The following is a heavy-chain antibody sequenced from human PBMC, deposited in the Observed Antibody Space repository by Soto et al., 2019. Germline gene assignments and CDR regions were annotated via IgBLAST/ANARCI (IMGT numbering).Heavy chain of an antibody. J-gene: IGHJ6*04. CDR2: ISYDGSNK. D-gene: IGHD3-10*01. V-gene: IGHV3-30*18. CDR3: GKDHRVRGVPGSYGWDV. Sequence: QVQLVESGGGVVQPGRSLRLSCAASGFTFSSYGMHWVRQAPGKGLEWVAVISYDGSNKYYADSVKGRFTISRDNSKNRRYLKMKGWRAEDTAVYYCGKDHRVRGVPGSYGWDVWGKGTTVTVSS. CDR1: GFTFSSYG.